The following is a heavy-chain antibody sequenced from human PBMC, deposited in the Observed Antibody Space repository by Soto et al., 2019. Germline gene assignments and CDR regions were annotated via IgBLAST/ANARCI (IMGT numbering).Heavy chain of an antibody. CDR2: INHSGST. D-gene: IGHD4-17*01. Sequence: SETLSLTCAVYGGSFSGYYWSWIRQPPGKGLEWIGEINHSGSTNYNPSLKSRVTISVDTSKNQFSLKLSSVTAADTAVYYCARGRGYGDSYYYYGMDVWGQGTTVTAP. J-gene: IGHJ6*02. CDR3: ARGRGYGDSYYYYGMDV. CDR1: GGSFSGYY. V-gene: IGHV4-34*01.